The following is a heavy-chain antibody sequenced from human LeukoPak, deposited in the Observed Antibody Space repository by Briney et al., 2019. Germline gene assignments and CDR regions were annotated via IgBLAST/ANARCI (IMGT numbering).Heavy chain of an antibody. D-gene: IGHD5-18*01. J-gene: IGHJ4*02. V-gene: IGHV3-20*04. CDR1: GFTFDDYG. CDR3: ARDLYSYGFSLGPIDY. Sequence: PGGSLRLSCAASGFTFDDYGMSWVRQAPGKGLEWVSGINWNGGSTGYADSVKGRFTISRDNAMNSLYLQMNSLRAEDTALYYCARDLYSYGFSLGPIDYWGQGTLVTVSS. CDR2: INWNGGST.